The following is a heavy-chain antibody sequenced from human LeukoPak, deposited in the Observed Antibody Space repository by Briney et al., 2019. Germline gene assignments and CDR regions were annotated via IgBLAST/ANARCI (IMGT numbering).Heavy chain of an antibody. D-gene: IGHD6-19*01. CDR3: ARDSSGWYHWFDP. CDR2: INAGNGNT. Sequence: ASVKVSCKACGFTLTNYALHWVRQAPGQRLEWMGWINAGNGNTKYSQEFQGRVTITSDTSASTVYMELSSLRSEDMAMYYCARDSSGWYHWFDPWGQGTLVTVSS. CDR1: GFTLTNYA. V-gene: IGHV1-3*03. J-gene: IGHJ5*02.